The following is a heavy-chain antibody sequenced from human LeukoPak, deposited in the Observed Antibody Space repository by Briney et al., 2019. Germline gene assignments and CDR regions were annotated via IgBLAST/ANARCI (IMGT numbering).Heavy chain of an antibody. J-gene: IGHJ4*02. D-gene: IGHD6-19*01. Sequence: GGSLRLSCAASGFTFSNYAMNWVRQAPGKGLEWVSGISYSGANTHYADSVKGRFTVSRDNSRNTLHLEMNSLRAEDTAVYYCAKVRDTSGWYHFDNWGQGTLVTASS. CDR2: ISYSGANT. CDR3: AKVRDTSGWYHFDN. CDR1: GFTFSNYA. V-gene: IGHV3-23*01.